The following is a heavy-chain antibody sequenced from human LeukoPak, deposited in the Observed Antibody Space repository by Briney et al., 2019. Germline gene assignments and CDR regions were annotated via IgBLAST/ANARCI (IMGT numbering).Heavy chain of an antibody. CDR2: INHSGST. V-gene: IGHV4-34*01. D-gene: IGHD2-8*01. J-gene: IGHJ4*02. CDR3: ASSPYCTNGVCSYLRY. CDR1: GGSFSGYY. Sequence: SETLSLTCAVYGGSFSGYYWSWIRQPPGKGLEWIGEINHSGSTNYNPSLKSRVTISVDTSKNQFSLKLSSVTAADTAVYYCASSPYCTNGVCSYLRYWGQGTLVTVSS.